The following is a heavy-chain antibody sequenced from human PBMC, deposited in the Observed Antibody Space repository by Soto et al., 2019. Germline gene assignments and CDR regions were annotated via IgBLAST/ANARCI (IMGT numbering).Heavy chain of an antibody. Sequence: QLQLQESGPGLVKPSETLSLTGTVSGGSISSSSYYWGWIRQPPGKGLEWIGSIYYSGSTYYNPSLKSRVTISVDTSKNQFSLKLSSVTAADTAVYYCARHRPDFSYYFDYWGQGTLVTVSS. CDR1: GGSISSSSYY. D-gene: IGHD3-3*01. J-gene: IGHJ4*02. CDR3: ARHRPDFSYYFDY. CDR2: IYYSGST. V-gene: IGHV4-39*01.